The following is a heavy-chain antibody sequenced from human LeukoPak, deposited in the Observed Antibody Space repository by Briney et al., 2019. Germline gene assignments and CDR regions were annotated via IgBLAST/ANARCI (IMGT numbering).Heavy chain of an antibody. D-gene: IGHD3-22*01. CDR1: GYSFTTYA. Sequence: ASVKVSCKAYGYSFTTYAMNWVRQAPGQGLEWMGWINTNTGNPTYAQGFTGRFVFSLDTSVSTAYLQISSLKAEDTAVYYCARELLITRTWFDPWGQGTLVTVSS. CDR3: ARELLITRTWFDP. V-gene: IGHV7-4-1*02. CDR2: INTNTGNP. J-gene: IGHJ5*02.